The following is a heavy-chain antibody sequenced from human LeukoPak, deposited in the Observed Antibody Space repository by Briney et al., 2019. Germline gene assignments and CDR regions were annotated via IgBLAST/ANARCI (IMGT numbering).Heavy chain of an antibody. D-gene: IGHD3-9*01. V-gene: IGHV4-59*08. J-gene: IGHJ4*02. CDR1: GGSISTYY. Sequence: PSETLSLTCTVSGGSISTYYWSWIRQPPGKGLEWIGYIYYSGSTNYNPSLKSRVTMSEDTSKNQFSLQLTSVTAADTAVYYCARHFYDTLTGYYNGFDSGGQGTLVTVSS. CDR2: IYYSGST. CDR3: ARHFYDTLTGYYNGFDS.